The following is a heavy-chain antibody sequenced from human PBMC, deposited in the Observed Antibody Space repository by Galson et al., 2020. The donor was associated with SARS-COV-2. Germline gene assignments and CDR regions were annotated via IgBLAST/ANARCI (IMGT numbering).Heavy chain of an antibody. Sequence: SETLSLTCTVSGDSITTGDYYWNWIRQSPGKGLEWIGYIYYGGSIYYNPSLRSRVAISIDTSKNQFSLRLSSVTAADTAVYYCARLNMVRGAASFDNWGQGMLVTVSS. CDR2: IYYGGSI. J-gene: IGHJ4*02. CDR3: ARLNMVRGAASFDN. V-gene: IGHV4-30-4*01. D-gene: IGHD3-10*01. CDR1: GDSITTGDYY.